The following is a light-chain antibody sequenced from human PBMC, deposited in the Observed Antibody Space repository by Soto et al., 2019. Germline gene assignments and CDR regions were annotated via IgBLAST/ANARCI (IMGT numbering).Light chain of an antibody. CDR1: RSNIGSNP. CDR3: AAWDDRLSDLL. CDR2: SNY. J-gene: IGLJ2*01. Sequence: QSALTQPPSASGTPGQSVTISWSGSRSNIGSNPVHWYQQFPGTAPKVLIYSNYQRPSGVPDRFSGSKSGTSASLAISGLQSEDEADYYCAAWDDRLSDLLFGGGTK. V-gene: IGLV1-44*01.